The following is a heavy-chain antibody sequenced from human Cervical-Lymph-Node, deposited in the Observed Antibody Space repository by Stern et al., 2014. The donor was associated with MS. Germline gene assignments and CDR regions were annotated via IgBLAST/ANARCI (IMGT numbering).Heavy chain of an antibody. CDR1: GFTFSSYG. V-gene: IGHV3-30*18. CDR3: AKDQDIVATTLDY. D-gene: IGHD5-12*01. Sequence: DQLVESGGGVVQPGRSLRLSCAASGFTFSSYGMHWVRQAPGKGLEWVAVISYDGSNKYYADSVKGRFTISRDNSKNTLYLQMNSLRAEDTAVYYCAKDQDIVATTLDYWGQGTLVTVSS. CDR2: ISYDGSNK. J-gene: IGHJ4*02.